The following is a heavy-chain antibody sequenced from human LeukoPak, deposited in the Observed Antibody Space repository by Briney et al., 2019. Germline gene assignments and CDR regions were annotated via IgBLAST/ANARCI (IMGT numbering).Heavy chain of an antibody. J-gene: IGHJ4*02. CDR1: GHIFTNHW. CDR3: MRHVPAGDRTSCCDY. V-gene: IGHV5-51*01. Sequence: HGESLKISCKGSGHIFTNHWIGWVRQMPGKGLEWMGIIYPEDSDTRYSPSFQGRVTISVDKSENTAYLQWSSLKASDTAIYYCMRHVPAGDRTSCCDYWGQGILVTVSS. D-gene: IGHD2-2*01. CDR2: IYPEDSDT.